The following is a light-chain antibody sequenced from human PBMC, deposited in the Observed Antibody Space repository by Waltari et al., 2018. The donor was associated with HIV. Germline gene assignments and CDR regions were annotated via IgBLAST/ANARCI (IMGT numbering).Light chain of an antibody. CDR3: GTWDSGKNVWV. V-gene: IGLV1-51*01. J-gene: IGLJ3*02. Sequence: QSVLTQPPSVSAAPGPTVTIPCSGSSSNIGNNYVSWYQHVTGAAPKLGLYENNERPSGIRDRFSGSKAGTSATLDITGLQPGDEADYYCGTWDSGKNVWVFGGGTKLTVL. CDR2: ENN. CDR1: SSNIGNNY.